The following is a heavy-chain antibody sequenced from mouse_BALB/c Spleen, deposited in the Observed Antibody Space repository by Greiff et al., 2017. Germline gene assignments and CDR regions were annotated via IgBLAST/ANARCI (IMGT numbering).Heavy chain of an antibody. J-gene: IGHJ4*01. CDR3: EREGYGNYDYYAMDY. CDR2: IYPGDGDT. D-gene: IGHD2-1*01. CDR1: GYTFTSYW. V-gene: IGHV1-87*01. Sequence: QVQLQQSGAELARPGASVKLSCKASGYTFTSYWMQWVKQRPGQGLEWIGAIYPGDGDTRYTQKFKGKATLTAAKSSSTAYMQLSSLASEDSAVYYCEREGYGNYDYYAMDYWGQGTSVTVSS.